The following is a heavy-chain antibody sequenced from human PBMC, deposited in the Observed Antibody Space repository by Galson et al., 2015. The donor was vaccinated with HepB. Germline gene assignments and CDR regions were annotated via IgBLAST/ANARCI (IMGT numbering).Heavy chain of an antibody. D-gene: IGHD4-17*01. Sequence: SVKVSCKASGYTFTSYGISWVRQAPGQGLEWMGRIIPILGIANYAQKFQGRVTITADKSTSTAYMELSSLRSEDTAVYYCAREGAVTTKMGYFDYWGQGTLVTVSS. CDR3: AREGAVTTKMGYFDY. CDR2: IIPILGIA. CDR1: GYTFTSYG. J-gene: IGHJ4*02. V-gene: IGHV1-69*04.